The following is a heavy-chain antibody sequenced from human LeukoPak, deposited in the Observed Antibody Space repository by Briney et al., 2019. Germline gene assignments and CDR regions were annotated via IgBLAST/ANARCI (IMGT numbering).Heavy chain of an antibody. CDR2: IYYSGST. V-gene: IGHV4-59*12. Sequence: SETLSLTCTVSGGSINSYYWSWLRQPPGKGLEWIAYIYYSGSTNYNPSLKSRVTISVDTSKNQFSLKLTSVTAVDTAVYFCARISTRVFDSWGQGTLVTVSS. J-gene: IGHJ4*02. CDR1: GGSINSYY. CDR3: ARISTRVFDS. D-gene: IGHD1-1*01.